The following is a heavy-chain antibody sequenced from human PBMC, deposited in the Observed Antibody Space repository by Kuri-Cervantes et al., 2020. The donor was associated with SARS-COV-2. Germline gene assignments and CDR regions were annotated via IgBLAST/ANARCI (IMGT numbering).Heavy chain of an antibody. Sequence: GSLRLSCAASGFTFSNAWMSWVRQAPGKGLEWIGEINHSGSTNYNPSLKSRVTISVDTSKNQFSLKLSSVTAADTAVYYCARGLLAAAVWWGDDAFDIWGQGTMVTVSS. CDR3: ARGLLAAAVWWGDDAFDI. D-gene: IGHD6-13*01. J-gene: IGHJ3*02. CDR1: GFTFSNAW. V-gene: IGHV4-34*01. CDR2: INHSGST.